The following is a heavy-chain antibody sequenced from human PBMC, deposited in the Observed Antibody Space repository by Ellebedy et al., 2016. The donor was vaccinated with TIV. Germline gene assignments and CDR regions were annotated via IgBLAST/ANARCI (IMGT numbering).Heavy chain of an antibody. CDR3: AGGSDYGDSTWFDP. V-gene: IGHV4-61*01. CDR2: ISYSGST. CDR1: GGSASGGSSN. Sequence: SETLSLXXTVSGGSASGGSSNCSWLRQPSVKGLEWIGSISYSGSTTYKPSLKSRVTISVDTSRNQFPLNLSSVTAADTAVYYCAGGSDYGDSTWFDPWGQGTLVTVSS. D-gene: IGHD4-17*01. J-gene: IGHJ5*02.